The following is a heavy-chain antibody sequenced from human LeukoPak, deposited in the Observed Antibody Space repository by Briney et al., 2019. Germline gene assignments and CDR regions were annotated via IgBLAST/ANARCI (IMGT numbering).Heavy chain of an antibody. CDR1: SGSISCHY. J-gene: IGHJ6*03. CDR2: IYYSGST. Sequence: SETLSLTCTVSSGSISCHYWRCIRQPPGKGREWMGYIYYSGSTNYNPSLKSGIAISVDTSRNPYSRLLSSVTAANTAVYYCGSSNYTHSLKSRVAMSVVTTKNQFSLNLSSVTAADTAVYYCARSRYSTYATYYYYYLDFWGKGTTVTVSS. V-gene: IGHV4-59*11. CDR3: GSSNYTHSLKSRVAMSVVTTKNQFSLNLSSVTAADTAVYYCARSRYSTYATYYYYYLDF. D-gene: IGHD4-11*01.